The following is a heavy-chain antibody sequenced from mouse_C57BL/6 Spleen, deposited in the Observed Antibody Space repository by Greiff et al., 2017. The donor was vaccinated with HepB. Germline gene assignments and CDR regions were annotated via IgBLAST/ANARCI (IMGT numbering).Heavy chain of an antibody. D-gene: IGHD2-3*01. Sequence: QVQLQQSGAELVRPGASVKLSCKASGYTFTDYYINWVKQRPGQGLEWIARIYPGSGNTYYNEKFKGKATLTAEKSSSTAYMQLSSLTSEDSAVYFCARRGGYYVVGDWFDYWGQGTTLTVSS. CDR1: GYTFTDYY. J-gene: IGHJ2*01. V-gene: IGHV1-76*01. CDR3: ARRGGYYVVGDWFDY. CDR2: IYPGSGNT.